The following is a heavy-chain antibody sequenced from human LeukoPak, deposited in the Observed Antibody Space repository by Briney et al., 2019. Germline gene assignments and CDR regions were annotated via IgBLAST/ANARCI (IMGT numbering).Heavy chain of an antibody. V-gene: IGHV4-38-2*01. CDR2: IYHSGST. CDR1: GYSISSGYY. D-gene: IGHD6-13*01. J-gene: IGHJ4*02. CDR3: ARPHSSSWYYFDY. Sequence: PSETLSLTCAVSGYSISSGYYWGWIRQPPGKGLEWIGSIYHSGSTYYNPSRKSRVTISVDTSKNQFSLKLSSVTAADTAVYYCARPHSSSWYYFDYWGQGTLVTVSS.